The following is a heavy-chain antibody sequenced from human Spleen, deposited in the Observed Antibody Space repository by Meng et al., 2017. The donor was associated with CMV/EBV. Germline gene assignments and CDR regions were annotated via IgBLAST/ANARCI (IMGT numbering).Heavy chain of an antibody. Sequence: SLKISCAASGFTFDDYAIHWVRQAPRKGLEWVSVINWNSATIRYADSVTGRFTISRDNAKNSLYLQMNSLRAEDTALYYCAKDRVVYDFSYGMDVWGQGTTVTVSS. V-gene: IGHV3-9*01. J-gene: IGHJ6*02. CDR1: GFTFDDYA. D-gene: IGHD3-3*01. CDR3: AKDRVVYDFSYGMDV. CDR2: INWNSATI.